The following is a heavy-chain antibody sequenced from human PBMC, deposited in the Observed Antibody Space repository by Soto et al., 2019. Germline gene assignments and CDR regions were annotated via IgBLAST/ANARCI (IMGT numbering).Heavy chain of an antibody. V-gene: IGHV3-23*01. CDR1: GFTFSSYA. CDR3: ASPRDTATADIAY. D-gene: IGHD5-18*01. Sequence: EVQLLESGGGLVQPGGSLRLSCAASGFTFSSYAMSWVRQAPGKGLEWVSATSGNGGSTYYADSVKGRFTISRDNSKNTLYLQMNSLRAEDTAVYYCASPRDTATADIAYWGQGTLVTVSS. CDR2: TSGNGGST. J-gene: IGHJ4*02.